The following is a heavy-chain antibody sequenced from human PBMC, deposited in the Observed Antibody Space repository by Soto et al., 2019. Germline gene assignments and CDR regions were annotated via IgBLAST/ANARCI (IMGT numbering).Heavy chain of an antibody. V-gene: IGHV1-69*13. J-gene: IGHJ6*02. Sequence: GASVKVSCKVSGGTFSSYAISWVRQAPGQGLEWMGGIIPIFGTANYAQKFQGRVTITADESTSTAYMELSSLRSEDTAVYYCARGPPTGVTGTYYYYYGMDVWGQGTTVTVSS. CDR2: IIPIFGTA. CDR1: GGTFSSYA. D-gene: IGHD1-20*01. CDR3: ARGPPTGVTGTYYYYYGMDV.